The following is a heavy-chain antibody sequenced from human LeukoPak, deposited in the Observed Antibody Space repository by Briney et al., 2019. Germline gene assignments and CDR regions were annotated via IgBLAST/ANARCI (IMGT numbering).Heavy chain of an antibody. D-gene: IGHD3-3*01. J-gene: IGHJ4*02. Sequence: ASVKVSCKASGYTFTSYDINWVRQATGQGLEWMGWMNPNSGNTGYAQKFQGRVTMTRSTSISTAYMELSSLRSEDTAVYYCARGVKDFWSGYYPNFDYWGQGTLVTVSS. CDR1: GYTFTSYD. CDR3: ARGVKDFWSGYYPNFDY. CDR2: MNPNSGNT. V-gene: IGHV1-8*01.